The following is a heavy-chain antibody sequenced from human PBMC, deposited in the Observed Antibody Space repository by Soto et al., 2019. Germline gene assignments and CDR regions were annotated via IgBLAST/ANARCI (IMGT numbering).Heavy chain of an antibody. D-gene: IGHD3-16*02. CDR1: GFTFSSYS. CDR3: ARSGRYYDYVWGSYRPPITAEYFQH. Sequence: EVQLVESGGGLVKPGGSLRLSCAASGFTFSSYSMNWVRQAPGKGLEWVSSISSSSSYIYYADSVKGRFTISRDNAKNSLYLQMNSLRAEDTAVYYCARSGRYYDYVWGSYRPPITAEYFQHWGQGTLVTVSS. V-gene: IGHV3-21*01. J-gene: IGHJ1*01. CDR2: ISSSSSYI.